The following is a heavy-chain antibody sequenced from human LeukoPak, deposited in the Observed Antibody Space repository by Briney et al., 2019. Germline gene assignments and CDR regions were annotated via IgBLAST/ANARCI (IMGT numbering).Heavy chain of an antibody. Sequence: SETLSLTCTVSGGSISSYYWSWIRQPPGKGLEWIGYIYYSGSTNYNPSLKSRVTISVDTSKNQFSLKLSSVTAADTAVYYCARLFEPAAFSDAFDIWGQGTMVTVPS. CDR2: IYYSGST. CDR3: ARLFEPAAFSDAFDI. CDR1: GGSISSYY. J-gene: IGHJ3*02. V-gene: IGHV4-59*08. D-gene: IGHD2-2*01.